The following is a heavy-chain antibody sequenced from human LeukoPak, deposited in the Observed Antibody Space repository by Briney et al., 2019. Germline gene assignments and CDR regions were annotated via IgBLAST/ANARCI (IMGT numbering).Heavy chain of an antibody. CDR3: ARVLGSISH. V-gene: IGHV1-8*01. J-gene: IGHJ4*02. Sequence: GASVKVSCKASGYTFSTCDINWVRQATGQGLEWMGWMNPNSGSTGFAHKFQGRVTMTRDTSINTAYMELSSLRYEDTAVYYCARVLGSISHWGQGTLVTVSS. CDR1: GYTFSTCD. CDR2: MNPNSGST. D-gene: IGHD1-1*01.